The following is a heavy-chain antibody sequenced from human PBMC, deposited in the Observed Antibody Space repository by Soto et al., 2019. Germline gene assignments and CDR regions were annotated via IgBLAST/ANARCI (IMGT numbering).Heavy chain of an antibody. CDR2: IHYSGSI. Sequence: SETLSLTCTVSGGSISSDHYHWTWIRQPPGKGLEWIGYIHYSGSIYYNPSLQSQVTMSVDTSKNLFSLKLSSVTAADTALYFCAREDDGGDRDYYGLDVWGQGTTVTVSS. V-gene: IGHV4-30-4*01. D-gene: IGHD2-21*02. J-gene: IGHJ6*02. CDR1: GGSISSDHYH. CDR3: AREDDGGDRDYYGLDV.